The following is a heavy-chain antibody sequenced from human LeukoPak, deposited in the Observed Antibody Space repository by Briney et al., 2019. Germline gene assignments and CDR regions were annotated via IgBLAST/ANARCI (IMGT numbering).Heavy chain of an antibody. Sequence: SETLSLTCAVSGGSITSYSWSWIRQPPGKGLEWIGSIYYSGSTYYNPSLKSRVTISVDTSKNQFSLKLSSVTAADTAVYYCASPLGYCSSTNCYGDYWGQGTLVTVSS. CDR2: IYYSGST. J-gene: IGHJ4*02. V-gene: IGHV4-59*05. CDR3: ASPLGYCSSTNCYGDY. D-gene: IGHD2-2*01. CDR1: GGSITSYS.